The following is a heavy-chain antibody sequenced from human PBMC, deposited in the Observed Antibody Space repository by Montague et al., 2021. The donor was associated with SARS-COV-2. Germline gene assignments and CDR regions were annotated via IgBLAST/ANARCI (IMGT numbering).Heavy chain of an antibody. Sequence: SETLSLTCGVSGGSISSSHWWNWVRQPPGKGLEWIGEIYHSGSTNYNPSLKNRVIISIDKSKNQFSQKLSSVTAADTAVYYCATGPPSGLSVAGFDYWGQRTLVTVSS. D-gene: IGHD6-19*01. J-gene: IGHJ4*02. CDR1: GGSISSSHW. V-gene: IGHV4-4*02. CDR3: ATGPPSGLSVAGFDY. CDR2: IYHSGST.